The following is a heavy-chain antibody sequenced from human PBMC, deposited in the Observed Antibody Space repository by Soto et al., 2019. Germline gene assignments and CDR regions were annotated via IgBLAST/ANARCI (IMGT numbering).Heavy chain of an antibody. D-gene: IGHD3-10*01. CDR1: GFTFSNYD. Sequence: EVQLLESGGGLVQPGGSLSLSCVASGFTFSNYDMTWVRQAPGKGLEWVSGISGSDGRTCYADSVKGRFTISRDNSRNTLYLQMDSLRAEDTAIYYCSKDRIAVVRGVTIPPGYWGQGTLVTVSS. V-gene: IGHV3-23*01. J-gene: IGHJ4*02. CDR3: SKDRIAVVRGVTIPPGY. CDR2: ISGSDGRT.